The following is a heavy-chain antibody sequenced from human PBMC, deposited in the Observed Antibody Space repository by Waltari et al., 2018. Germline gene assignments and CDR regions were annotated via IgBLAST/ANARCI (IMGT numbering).Heavy chain of an antibody. J-gene: IGHJ5*02. V-gene: IGHV4-61*02. Sequence: QVQLQESGPGLVKPSQTLSLTCTVSGGSIRSGSYYWSWLRQPAGQGLEWIGGIYTSGSTNYNPSLKSRVTISVDTSKNQCSLKLSSVTAADTAVYYCARAPRGFGELFVRTLTGWFDPWGQGTLVTVSS. CDR3: ARAPRGFGELFVRTLTGWFDP. CDR2: IYTSGST. CDR1: GGSIRSGSYY. D-gene: IGHD3-10*01.